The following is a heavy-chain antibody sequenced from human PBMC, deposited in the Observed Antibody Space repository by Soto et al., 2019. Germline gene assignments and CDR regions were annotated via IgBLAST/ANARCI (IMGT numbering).Heavy chain of an antibody. CDR2: IYPGDSDT. CDR3: ARIGVEAVAGYYYYGMDV. J-gene: IGHJ6*02. V-gene: IGHV5-51*01. Sequence: PXESLKISFKGSGYSFTSYWIGWVRQIPGKGLEWMGIIYPGDSDTRYSPSFQGQVTISADKSISTAYLQWSTLKASDTATYYCARIGVEAVAGYYYYGMDVWGQGTTVTVSS. CDR1: GYSFTSYW. D-gene: IGHD6-19*01.